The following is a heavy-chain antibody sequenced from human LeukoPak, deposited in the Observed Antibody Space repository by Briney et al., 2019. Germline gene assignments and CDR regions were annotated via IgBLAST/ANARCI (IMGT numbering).Heavy chain of an antibody. D-gene: IGHD6-19*01. J-gene: IGHJ6*03. CDR1: GFTFSSYS. CDR2: ISSSSSYI. CDR3: AKGGGAGTGYYYYYMDV. V-gene: IGHV3-21*04. Sequence: TGGSLRLSCAASGFTFSSYSMNWVRQAPGKGLEWVSSISSSSSYIYYADSVKGRFTISRDNAKNSLYLQMNSLRAEDTALYYCAKGGGAGTGYYYYYMDVWGKGTTVTISS.